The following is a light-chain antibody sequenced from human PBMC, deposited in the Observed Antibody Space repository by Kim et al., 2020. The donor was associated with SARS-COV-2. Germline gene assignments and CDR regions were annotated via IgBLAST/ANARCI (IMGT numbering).Light chain of an antibody. CDR3: QHYNSYVNT. CDR2: DAS. Sequence: DIQMTQSPSSLSASVGDRVTITCRASQSISNRLAWHQQKPGKAPKVLIYDASSLESGVPSRFSGSGSGTEFTLTISSLQPDDFASYYCQHYNSYVNTWGQGTKLEI. CDR1: QSISNR. J-gene: IGKJ2*01. V-gene: IGKV1-5*01.